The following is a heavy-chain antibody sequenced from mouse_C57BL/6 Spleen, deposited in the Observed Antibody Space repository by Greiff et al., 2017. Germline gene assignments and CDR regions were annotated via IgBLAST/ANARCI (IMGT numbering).Heavy chain of an antibody. V-gene: IGHV1-62-2*01. CDR3: ARHEDGYDYDEGAFAY. J-gene: IGHJ3*01. D-gene: IGHD2-4*01. CDR2: FYPGSGSI. CDR1: GYTFTEYT. Sequence: QVQLKQSGAELVKPGASVKLSCKASGYTFTEYTIHWVKQRSGQGLEWIGWFYPGSGSIKYNEKFKDKATLTADKSSSTVYMELSRLTSEDSAVYFCARHEDGYDYDEGAFAYWGQGTLVTVSA.